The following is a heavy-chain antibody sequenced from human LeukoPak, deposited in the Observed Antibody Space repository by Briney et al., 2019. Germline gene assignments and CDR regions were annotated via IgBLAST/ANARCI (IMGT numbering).Heavy chain of an antibody. CDR3: ARGRGYSGYDESYPFDY. J-gene: IGHJ4*02. D-gene: IGHD5-12*01. CDR2: FYCGGST. V-gene: IGHV3-66*01. CDR1: GFAVSSNY. Sequence: PGGSLRLSCAASGFAVSSNYMNWFRQAPGKGLEWLSVFYCGGSTDYADSVKGRFTMSRDNSKNTLYLQMNSLRAEDTAVYYCARGRGYSGYDESYPFDYWGQGTLVTVSS.